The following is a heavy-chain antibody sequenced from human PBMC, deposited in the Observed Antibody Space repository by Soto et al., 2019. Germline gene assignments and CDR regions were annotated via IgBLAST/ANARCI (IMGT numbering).Heavy chain of an antibody. Sequence: QVQLVQSGAEVKKPGSSVKVSCKASGGTFSSYAISWVRQAPGQGLEWMGGIIPISGTANYAQKFQGRVTITADESTSTAYMELSSLRSEDTAVYYCAREKTYYYDSSGYYYGSGDAFDIWGQGTIVTVSS. CDR2: IIPISGTA. D-gene: IGHD3-22*01. CDR1: GGTFSSYA. J-gene: IGHJ3*02. V-gene: IGHV1-69*01. CDR3: AREKTYYYDSSGYYYGSGDAFDI.